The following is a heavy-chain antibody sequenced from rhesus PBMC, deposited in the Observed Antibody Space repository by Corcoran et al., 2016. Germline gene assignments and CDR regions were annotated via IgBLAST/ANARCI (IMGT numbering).Heavy chain of an antibody. J-gene: IGHJ5-2*02. CDR2: IAYSCST. CDR1: GGSISISYSS. CDR3: ARHPTAGPGSLDV. Sequence: QVQLQESGPGLVKPSATLCLPCAVAGGSISISYSSCSWTRQAQGKGMGWIGNIAYSCSTSYNPSLQSRVPISMDTAKNQFSLELSSVTAADTSVYYCARHPTAGPGSLDVWGRGVLVTVSS. D-gene: IGHD6S26*01. V-gene: IGHV4-122*02.